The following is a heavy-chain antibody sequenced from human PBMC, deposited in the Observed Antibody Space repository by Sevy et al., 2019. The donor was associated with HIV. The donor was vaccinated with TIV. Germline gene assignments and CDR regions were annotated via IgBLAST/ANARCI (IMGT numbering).Heavy chain of an antibody. V-gene: IGHV4-61*02. D-gene: IGHD3-9*01. CDR2: IYTSGST. J-gene: IGHJ4*02. CDR1: GGSISSGGYY. Sequence: SETLSLTCTVSGGSISSGGYYWSWIRQPAGKGLEWLGRIYTSGSTNYNPSLKSRVTISVDTSKNQFSLKLSSVTAADPAVYYCAGAPLDDILTGYYRAFDYWGQGTLVTVSS. CDR3: AGAPLDDILTGYYRAFDY.